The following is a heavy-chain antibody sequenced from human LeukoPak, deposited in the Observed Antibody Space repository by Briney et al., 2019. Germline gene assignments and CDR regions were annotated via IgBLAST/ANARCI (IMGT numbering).Heavy chain of an antibody. D-gene: IGHD6-19*01. J-gene: IGHJ4*02. CDR2: IYSGGKT. CDR1: GFTVSSNY. CDR3: ASGVSSSGWFYFDY. Sequence: GGSLRLSCEASGFTVSSNYVSWVRQAPGKGLEWVSIIYSGGKTYYADSVKGRFTISRHDSKNTLFLQMNSLRAEETAVYYCASGVSSSGWFYFDYWGQGTLVTVSS. V-gene: IGHV3-53*04.